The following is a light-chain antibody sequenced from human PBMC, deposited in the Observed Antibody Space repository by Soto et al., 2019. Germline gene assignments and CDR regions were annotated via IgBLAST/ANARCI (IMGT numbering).Light chain of an antibody. Sequence: EIVLTQSPAILSVSPGERATLSCRASQSISRSLAWYQQKPGQAPRLLIYGASSRATGIPDRFSGSGSGTDFTLTISRLEPEDFAVYYCQQYGSSITFGQGTRLETK. J-gene: IGKJ5*01. V-gene: IGKV3-20*01. CDR1: QSISRS. CDR2: GAS. CDR3: QQYGSSIT.